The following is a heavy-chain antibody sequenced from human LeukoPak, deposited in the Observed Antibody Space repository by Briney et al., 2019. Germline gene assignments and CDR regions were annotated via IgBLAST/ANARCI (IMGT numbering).Heavy chain of an antibody. D-gene: IGHD2-15*01. CDR2: IYSGGST. CDR1: GFTVSTNY. Sequence: GGSLRLSCAASGFTVSTNYMNWVRQAPGKGLEWVSVIYSGGSTYYADSVKGRFTISRDNSKNTLYLQMSSLRAEDTAVYYCVKNRRGSVIYDAFDIWGQGTMVTVSS. CDR3: VKNRRGSVIYDAFDI. J-gene: IGHJ3*02. V-gene: IGHV3-53*05.